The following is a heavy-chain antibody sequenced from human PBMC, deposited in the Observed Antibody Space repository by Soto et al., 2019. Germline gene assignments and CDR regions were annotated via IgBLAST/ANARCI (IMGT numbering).Heavy chain of an antibody. D-gene: IGHD1-26*01. CDR3: ASYSGSYTYFPH. CDR1: GGSISSSNW. V-gene: IGHV4-4*02. Sequence: QVQLQESGPGLVKPSGTLSLTCAVSGGSISSSNWWSWVRQPPGKGLEWIGEIYHSGSSNYKPSLKSRVTMSVDKSRKQFYLKLSSVPAAHTAVYYCASYSGSYTYFPHWGQGTLVTVSS. CDR2: IYHSGSS. J-gene: IGHJ1*01.